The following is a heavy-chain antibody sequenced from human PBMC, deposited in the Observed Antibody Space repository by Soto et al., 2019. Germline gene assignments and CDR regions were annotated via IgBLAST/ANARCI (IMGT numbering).Heavy chain of an antibody. Sequence: ASVKVSCKASGYTFSSYGISWVRQAPGQGLEWMGWISAYNGDVNYAQNFQGRVTMATDTSTSTAYMELRSLRSDDTAVYYCARDGGCSSTSCYTYYYYGMDVWGQGTKVIVSS. CDR2: ISAYNGDV. J-gene: IGHJ6*02. V-gene: IGHV1-18*04. CDR3: ARDGGCSSTSCYTYYYYGMDV. CDR1: GYTFSSYG. D-gene: IGHD2-2*02.